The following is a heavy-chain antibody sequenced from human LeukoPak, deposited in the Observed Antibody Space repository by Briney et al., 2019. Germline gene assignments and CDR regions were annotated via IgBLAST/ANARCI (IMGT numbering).Heavy chain of an antibody. Sequence: SETLSLTCAVSGGSISNGGYSWNWIRQPPGKGLEWIGYIHHSGSTSYNPSLKSRVTISVDRSKNQFSLKLSSVTAADTAVYYCARGGTLYNNNYWGQGTLVTVSS. CDR3: ARGGTLYNNNY. V-gene: IGHV4-30-2*01. CDR1: GGSISNGGYS. CDR2: IHHSGST. J-gene: IGHJ4*02. D-gene: IGHD3-10*01.